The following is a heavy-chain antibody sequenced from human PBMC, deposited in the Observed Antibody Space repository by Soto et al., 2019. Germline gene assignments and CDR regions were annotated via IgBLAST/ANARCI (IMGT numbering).Heavy chain of an antibody. CDR2: ISYDGSNK. CDR3: AKADGSNRAVAGTPEDY. Sequence: QVQLVESGGGVVQPGRSLRLSCAASGFTFSSYGMHWVRQAPGKGLEWVAVISYDGSNKYYADSVKGRFTISRDNSKNTLYLLMNSLRAEDTAVYYCAKADGSNRAVAGTPEDYWGQGTLVTVSS. D-gene: IGHD6-19*01. J-gene: IGHJ4*02. V-gene: IGHV3-30*18. CDR1: GFTFSSYG.